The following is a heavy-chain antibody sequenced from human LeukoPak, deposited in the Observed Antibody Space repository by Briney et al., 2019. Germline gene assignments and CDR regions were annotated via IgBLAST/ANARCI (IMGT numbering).Heavy chain of an antibody. V-gene: IGHV4-61*02. J-gene: IGHJ5*02. CDR1: GGSISSGSYY. CDR3: ARAYYDFWSGYSNWFDP. CDR2: IYTSGST. Sequence: PSETLSLTCTVSGGSISSGSYYWSWIRQPAGKGLEWIGRIYTSGSTNYNPSLKSRVTMSVDTSKNQFSLKLSSVTAADTAVYYCARAYYDFWSGYSNWFDPWGQGTLVTVSS. D-gene: IGHD3-3*01.